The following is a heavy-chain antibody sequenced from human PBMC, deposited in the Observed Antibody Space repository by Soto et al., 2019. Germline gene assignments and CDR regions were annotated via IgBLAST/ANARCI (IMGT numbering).Heavy chain of an antibody. CDR3: ARAADYYDSSAPFDP. CDR2: IHYSGTT. CDR1: GGSMRNYF. J-gene: IGHJ5*02. D-gene: IGHD3-22*01. Sequence: PSETLSLTCTVSGGSMRNYFWTWIRQPPGKGLEWIGYIHYSGTTSFFPSYNPSLRSRVTISEDTSKNQFSLKLSSVTAADTAVYYCARAADYYDSSAPFDPWGQGTLVTVSS. V-gene: IGHV4-59*01.